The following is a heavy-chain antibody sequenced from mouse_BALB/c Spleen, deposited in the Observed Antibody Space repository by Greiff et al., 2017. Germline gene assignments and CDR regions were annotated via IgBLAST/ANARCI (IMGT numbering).Heavy chain of an antibody. CDR3: TRLRLSSGAWFAY. Sequence: QVQLQQSGAELVRPGASVTLSCKASGYTFTDYEMHWVKQTPVHGLEWIGAIDPETGGTAYNQKFKGKATLTADKSSSTAYMELRSLTSEDSAVYYCTRLRLSSGAWFAYWGQGTLVTVSA. J-gene: IGHJ3*01. CDR2: IDPETGGT. V-gene: IGHV1-15*01. CDR1: GYTFTDYE. D-gene: IGHD3-1*01.